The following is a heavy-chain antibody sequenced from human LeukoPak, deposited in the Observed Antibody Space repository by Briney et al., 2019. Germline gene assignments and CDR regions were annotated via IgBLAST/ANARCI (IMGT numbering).Heavy chain of an antibody. CDR3: ARELVATIPYYYYGMDV. V-gene: IGHV3-30*04. CDR1: GFTFSSYA. D-gene: IGHD5-12*01. CDR2: ISYDGSNK. J-gene: IGHJ6*02. Sequence: GRSLRLSCAASGFTFSSYAVHWVRQAPGKGLEWVAVISYDGSNKYYADSVKGRFTISRDDSKNTLYLQMNSLRAEDTAVYYCARELVATIPYYYYGMDVWGQGTTVTVSS.